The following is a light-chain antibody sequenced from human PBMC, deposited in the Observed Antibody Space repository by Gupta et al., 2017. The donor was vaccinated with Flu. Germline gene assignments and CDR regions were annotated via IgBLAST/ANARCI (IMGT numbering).Light chain of an antibody. Sequence: PATLSLAPGEGATLSCRATQTVGTDFAWYQQKPGQAPRLLIYDACNRATGIPPRFSGSGSGTDFTLTISILDPEDFAVYYCQQRSNWPLTFGGGTKVEIK. J-gene: IGKJ4*01. CDR2: DAC. CDR3: QQRSNWPLT. V-gene: IGKV3-11*01. CDR1: QTVGTD.